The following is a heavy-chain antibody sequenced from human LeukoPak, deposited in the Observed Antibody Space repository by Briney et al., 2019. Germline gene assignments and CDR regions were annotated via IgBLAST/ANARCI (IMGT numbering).Heavy chain of an antibody. Sequence: ASVKVSCKASGGTFSSYAISWVRQAPGQGLEWMGGIIPIFGTANYAQKFQGRVTITTDESTSTAYMELSSLRSEDTAVYYCARVVRGWPTFDYWGQGTLVTVSS. CDR1: GGTFSSYA. J-gene: IGHJ4*02. D-gene: IGHD5-12*01. V-gene: IGHV1-69*05. CDR3: ARVVRGWPTFDY. CDR2: IIPIFGTA.